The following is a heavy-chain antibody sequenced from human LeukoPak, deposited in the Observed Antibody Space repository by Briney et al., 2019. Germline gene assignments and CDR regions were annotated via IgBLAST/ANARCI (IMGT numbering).Heavy chain of an antibody. CDR2: ISSSGSTI. J-gene: IGHJ6*04. CDR3: AELGITMIGGV. V-gene: IGHV3-48*04. Sequence: GGSLRLSCAAPGFTFSNAWMNWVRQAPGKGLEWVSYISSSGSTIYYADSVKGRFTISRDNAKNSLYLQMNSLSAEDTAVYYCAELGITMIGGVWGKGTTVTISS. D-gene: IGHD3-10*02. CDR1: GFTFSNAW.